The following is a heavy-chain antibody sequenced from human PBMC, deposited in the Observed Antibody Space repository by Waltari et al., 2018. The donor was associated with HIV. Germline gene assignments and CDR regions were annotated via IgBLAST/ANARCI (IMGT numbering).Heavy chain of an antibody. V-gene: IGHV1-46*01. CDR3: ARERTLGPATNLFDP. D-gene: IGHD7-27*01. CDR1: GYTFTSYY. Sequence: QVQLVQSGAEVKKHGASVKVSCKASGYTFTSYYLPWVQHAPGQGLEWMEIINPMGGNTTCEKKFQGRVTKTRDTSTSTVYMELSSLGAEDTAVYYWARERTLGPATNLFDPWGQGTLVTVSA. J-gene: IGHJ5*02. CDR2: INPMGGNT.